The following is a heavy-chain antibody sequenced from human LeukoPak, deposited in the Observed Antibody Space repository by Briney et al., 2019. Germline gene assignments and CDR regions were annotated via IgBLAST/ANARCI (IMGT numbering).Heavy chain of an antibody. CDR1: GGSISNTKYY. Sequence: SETLSLNCTVSGGSISNTKYYWGWIRQPPGMGLEWIGSVYYSGNTYYNSSLKGRVTISIDTSKNHFSLKLSSVTAADTADYYCVRDMSGYNFWSGYSYYMDVWGKGTTVIVSS. J-gene: IGHJ6*03. V-gene: IGHV4-39*07. CDR3: VRDMSGYNFWSGYSYYMDV. D-gene: IGHD3-3*01. CDR2: VYYSGNT.